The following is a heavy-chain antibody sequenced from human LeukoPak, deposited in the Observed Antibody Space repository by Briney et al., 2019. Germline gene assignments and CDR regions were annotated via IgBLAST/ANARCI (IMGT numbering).Heavy chain of an antibody. D-gene: IGHD4-17*01. CDR2: ISGSGGST. CDR3: AKGSLSVTTRFL. J-gene: IGHJ4*02. CDR1: GFTFSDYA. V-gene: IGHV3-23*01. Sequence: PGGSLRLSCAASGFTFSDYAMSWVRQAPGKGLEWVSAISGSGGSTYYADSVKGRFTISRDNSKNTLYLQMNSLRAEDTAVYYCAKGSLSVTTRFLWGQGTLVTVSS.